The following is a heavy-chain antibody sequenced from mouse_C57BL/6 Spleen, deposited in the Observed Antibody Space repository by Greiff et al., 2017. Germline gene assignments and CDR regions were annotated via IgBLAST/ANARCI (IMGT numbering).Heavy chain of an antibody. CDR3: TGGVVRRGFAY. D-gene: IGHD1-1*02. CDR2: IRLKSDNYAT. J-gene: IGHJ3*01. CDR1: GFTFSNYW. Sequence: EVKVEESGGGLVQPGGSMKLSCVASGFTFSNYWMNWVRQSPEKGLEWVAQIRLKSDNYATNYAESGKGRFTSSRDDSKSSVDLKMNSLRAEDTGIYYCTGGVVRRGFAYWGQGTLVTVSA. V-gene: IGHV6-3*01.